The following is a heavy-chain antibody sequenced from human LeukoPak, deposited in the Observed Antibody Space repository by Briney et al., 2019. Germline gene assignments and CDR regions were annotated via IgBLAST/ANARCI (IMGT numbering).Heavy chain of an antibody. V-gene: IGHV4-34*01. J-gene: IGHJ4*02. D-gene: IGHD2-15*01. CDR3: ARESCSGGSCYYFDY. Sequence: PSETLSLTCAVYGGSFSGYYWSWIRQPPGKGLEWIGEINHSGSTNYNPSLKSRVTISVDTSKNQFSLKLSSVTAADTAVYYCARESCSGGSCYYFDYWGQGTLVTVSS. CDR2: INHSGST. CDR1: GGSFSGYY.